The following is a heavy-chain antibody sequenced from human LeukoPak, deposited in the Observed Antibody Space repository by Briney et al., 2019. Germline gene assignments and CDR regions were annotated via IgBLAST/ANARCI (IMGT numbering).Heavy chain of an antibody. D-gene: IGHD3-22*01. Sequence: SQTLSLTCTVSGGSISSGGYYWSWVRQHPGKGLEWIGYIYYSGSTYYNPSLKSRVTISVDTSKNQFSLKLSSVTAADTAVYYCATYDSSGYGHAFDIWGQGTMVTVSS. CDR2: IYYSGST. V-gene: IGHV4-31*03. CDR3: ATYDSSGYGHAFDI. CDR1: GGSISSGGYY. J-gene: IGHJ3*02.